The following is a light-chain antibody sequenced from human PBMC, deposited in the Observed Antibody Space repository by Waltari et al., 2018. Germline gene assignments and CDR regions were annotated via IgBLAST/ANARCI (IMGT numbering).Light chain of an antibody. CDR3: AAWDDSLSGLYV. J-gene: IGLJ1*01. Sequence: QSVLTQPPSASGTPGQRVTISCSGSSSNIEMNYVYWFQRLPGTAPRLLIYRNNQRPSGVPDRFSGSKSGTSASLAISGLRSDDEADYYCAAWDDSLSGLYVFGTGTKVTVL. V-gene: IGLV1-47*01. CDR1: SSNIEMNY. CDR2: RNN.